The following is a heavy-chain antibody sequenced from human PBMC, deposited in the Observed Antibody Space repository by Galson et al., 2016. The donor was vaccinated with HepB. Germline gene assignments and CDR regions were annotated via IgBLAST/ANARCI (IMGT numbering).Heavy chain of an antibody. Sequence: SLRLSCAASGFTFSTYGMSWVRQRPGKGLEWVSHISRSGGTIFYADSVKGRFTSSRDNGQNSVFLQLNGLRDDDTAVYYCARGFEQCDGHFDVWGQGTLVTVSS. V-gene: IGHV3-48*02. J-gene: IGHJ4*02. CDR3: ARGFEQCDGHFDV. CDR2: ISRSGGTI. D-gene: IGHD1/OR15-1a*01. CDR1: GFTFSTYG.